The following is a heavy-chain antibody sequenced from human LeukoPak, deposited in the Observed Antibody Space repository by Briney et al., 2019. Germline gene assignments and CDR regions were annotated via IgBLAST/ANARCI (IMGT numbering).Heavy chain of an antibody. D-gene: IGHD3-22*01. CDR3: ARLSGYSSGHYYSDY. CDR2: IYYRGST. CDR1: GGSISSDY. V-gene: IGHV4-59*01. Sequence: SETLSLACTVSGGSISSDYWSWIRQPPGEGLEWIGYIYYRGSTNYNPSLKSRVTISVDTSKNQFSLKLSSVTAADTAVYYCARLSGYSSGHYYSDYWGQGTLVTVSS. J-gene: IGHJ4*02.